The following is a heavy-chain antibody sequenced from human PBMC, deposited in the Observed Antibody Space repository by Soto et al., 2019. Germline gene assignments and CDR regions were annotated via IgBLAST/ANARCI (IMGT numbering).Heavy chain of an antibody. V-gene: IGHV3-48*02. CDR3: ARGLRSAFDESEYYYYYGMDV. CDR2: ISSSASTI. D-gene: IGHD3-3*01. J-gene: IGHJ6*02. CDR1: GFTFSSEN. Sequence: PGGSLRLSCAGTGFTFSSENMNWVRQAPGRGLEWLSYISSSASTIYYADSVKGRFTISRDNAKNSLYLQMNSLRDEDTAVYYCARGLRSAFDESEYYYYYGMDVWGQGTTVTVYS.